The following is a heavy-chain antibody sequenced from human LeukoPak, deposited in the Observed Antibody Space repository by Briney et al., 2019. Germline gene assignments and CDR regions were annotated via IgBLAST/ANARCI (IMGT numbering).Heavy chain of an antibody. D-gene: IGHD2-8*02. CDR1: GDSVSGNSAA. Sequence: SQTPSLTCDISGDSVSGNSAAWNWIRQSPSRGPEWLGRTYFRSKWYNDYAPSVKTRIVVNPDTPKNHFSLQLNSVTPEDTAVYYCVRDPGNWFDPWGQGILVTVSP. CDR3: VRDPGNWFDP. CDR2: TYFRSKWYN. J-gene: IGHJ5*02. V-gene: IGHV6-1*01.